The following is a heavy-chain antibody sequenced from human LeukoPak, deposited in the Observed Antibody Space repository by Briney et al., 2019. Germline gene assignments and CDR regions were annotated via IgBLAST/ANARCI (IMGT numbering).Heavy chain of an antibody. V-gene: IGHV1-69*04. J-gene: IGHJ5*02. CDR3: ARESGDDFWSGYYTNWFDP. D-gene: IGHD3-3*01. CDR2: IIPILGIA. CDR1: GGTFSSYA. Sequence: SVKVSCKASGGTFSSYAISWVRQAPGQGLEWMGRIIPILGIANYAQKFQGRVTITADKSTSTAYTELSSLRSEDTAVYYCARESGDDFWSGYYTNWFDPWGQGTLVTVSS.